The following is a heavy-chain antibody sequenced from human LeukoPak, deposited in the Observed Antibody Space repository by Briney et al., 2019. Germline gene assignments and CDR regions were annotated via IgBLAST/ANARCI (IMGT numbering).Heavy chain of an antibody. CDR1: DGSISSSSYY. CDR2: IYYGSFLYSVSN. V-gene: IGHV4-39*07. D-gene: IGHD2-15*01. Sequence: PSETLSLTCTVSDGSISSSSYYWGWIRQPPGKGLEWIGSIYYGSFLYSVSNYYNPSLKSRVTMSGETAKNQFSLKLSSVTAADTAAYYCARLGYCSGGSCYYYYYMDVWGKGTTVTVSS. CDR3: ARLGYCSGGSCYYYYYMDV. J-gene: IGHJ6*03.